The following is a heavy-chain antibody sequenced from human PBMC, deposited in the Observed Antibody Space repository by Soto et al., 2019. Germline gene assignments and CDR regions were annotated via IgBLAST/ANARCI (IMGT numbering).Heavy chain of an antibody. Sequence: LILAWMGCVYSFNSYLICWVRQMPGKGLDWMGIIYPGDSDTRYSPSFQGQVTISADKSISTAYLQWSSLKASDTAMYYCARWAYYYGSGSHNWFDPWAQGTLVTVSS. D-gene: IGHD3-10*01. CDR1: VYSFNSYL. CDR3: ARWAYYYGSGSHNWFDP. CDR2: IYPGDSDT. J-gene: IGHJ5*02. V-gene: IGHV5-51*01.